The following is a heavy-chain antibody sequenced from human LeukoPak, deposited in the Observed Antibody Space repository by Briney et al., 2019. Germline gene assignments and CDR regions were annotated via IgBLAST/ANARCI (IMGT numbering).Heavy chain of an antibody. CDR2: IRYDGSNK. D-gene: IGHD3-9*01. J-gene: IGHJ4*02. CDR3: ARVGDVLRYFDWSPYFDY. V-gene: IGHV3-30*02. CDR1: GFTFSSYG. Sequence: GGSLRLSCAASGFTFSSYGMHWVRQAPGKGLEWVAFIRYDGSNKYYADSVKGRFTISRDNSKNTLYLQMNSLRAEDTAVYYCARVGDVLRYFDWSPYFDYWGQGTLVTVSS.